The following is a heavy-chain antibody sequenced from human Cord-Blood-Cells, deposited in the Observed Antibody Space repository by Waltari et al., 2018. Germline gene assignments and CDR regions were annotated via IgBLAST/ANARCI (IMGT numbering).Heavy chain of an antibody. CDR2: FEPEDGET. CDR1: GYTLTELS. D-gene: IGHD2-15*01. J-gene: IGHJ3*02. Sequence: QVQLVQSGAEVKKPGASVKVSCKVSGYTLTELSMHLVRQAHGKGLEWMGGFEPEDGETIYAHKFQGRVTRTEDTTTDTAYMERSSLRSEDTAVYYCATDWSGGSCYDAFDIWGQGTMVTVSS. CDR3: ATDWSGGSCYDAFDI. V-gene: IGHV1-24*01.